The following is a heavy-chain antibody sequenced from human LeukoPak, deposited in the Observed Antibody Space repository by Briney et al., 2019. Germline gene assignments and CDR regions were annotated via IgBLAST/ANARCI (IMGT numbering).Heavy chain of an antibody. J-gene: IGHJ6*02. D-gene: IGHD5-12*01. CDR3: ARDARGYSGYGPYYYYYYGMDV. Sequence: PSETLSITFTVPDGSISSYYWSWIRQPATKGLDWIGRIYTSGSTNYNPSLKSRVTMSVDTSKNQFPLKLSSVPAADTAVYYCARDARGYSGYGPYYYYYYGMDVWGQGTTVTVSS. CDR1: DGSISSYY. CDR2: IYTSGST. V-gene: IGHV4-4*07.